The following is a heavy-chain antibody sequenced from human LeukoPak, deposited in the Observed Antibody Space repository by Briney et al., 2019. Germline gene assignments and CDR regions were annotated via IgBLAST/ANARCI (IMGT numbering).Heavy chain of an antibody. D-gene: IGHD1-26*01. V-gene: IGHV5-51*01. J-gene: IGHJ4*02. CDR2: IYPGDSDT. CDR3: ARLRRSDWEPQFDY. CDR1: GCIFTTYW. Sequence: GESLKISCKGSGCIFTTYWIAWVRQMPGKGLEWMGIIYPGDSDTRYSPSFQGQVTISADKSINTAYLQWSSLKASDTAMYYCARLRRSDWEPQFDYWGQGTLVTVSS.